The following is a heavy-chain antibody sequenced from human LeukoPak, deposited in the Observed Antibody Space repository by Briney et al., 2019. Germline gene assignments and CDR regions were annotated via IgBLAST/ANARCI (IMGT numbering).Heavy chain of an antibody. CDR2: ISWNSGSI. V-gene: IGHV3-9*01. Sequence: GRSLRLSCAASGFTFDDYAMHWVRQAPGKGLEWVSGISWNSGSIGYADSVKGRFTISRDNAKNSLYLQMNSLRAEDTALYYCVKVTAAGFVDHWGQGTLVTVSS. CDR1: GFTFDDYA. D-gene: IGHD6-13*01. J-gene: IGHJ4*02. CDR3: VKVTAAGFVDH.